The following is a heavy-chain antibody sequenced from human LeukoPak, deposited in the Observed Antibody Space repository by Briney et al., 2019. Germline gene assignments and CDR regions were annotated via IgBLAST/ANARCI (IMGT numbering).Heavy chain of an antibody. V-gene: IGHV1-18*01. J-gene: IGHJ4*02. CDR3: ARDGTPFFSFPYSSSFD. Sequence: ASVKVSCKTSGYTFSTHGISWVRQAPGQGLEWMGWISAYNGNTHYAQKLQGRVTMTTDTSTSTAYMELRSLRSDDTAVYYCARDGTPFFSFPYSSSFDWGQGTLVTVSS. CDR2: ISAYNGNT. D-gene: IGHD6-6*01. CDR1: GYTFSTHG.